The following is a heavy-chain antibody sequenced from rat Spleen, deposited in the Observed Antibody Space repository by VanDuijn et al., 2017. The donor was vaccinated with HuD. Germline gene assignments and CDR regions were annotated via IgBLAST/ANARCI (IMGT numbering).Heavy chain of an antibody. CDR1: GFTFSDYY. D-gene: IGHD4-3*01. V-gene: IGHV5-7*01. CDR2: ISYDGSST. CDR3: ARHNSGYGYFDY. Sequence: EVQLVETGGGLVQPGRSLKLSCVASGFTFSDYYMAWVRQAPTKGLEWVATISYDGSSTYYRDSVKGRFTISRDNAKSTLYLQMDSLRSEDTATYYCARHNSGYGYFDYWGQGTLVTVSS. J-gene: IGHJ3*01.